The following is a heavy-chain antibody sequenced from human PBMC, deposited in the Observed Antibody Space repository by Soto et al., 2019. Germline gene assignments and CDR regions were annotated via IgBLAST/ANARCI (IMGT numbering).Heavy chain of an antibody. Sequence: PSETLSLTCTVSGGSISSGGTGSYWTWIRQLPGKGLEWIGYIYYSGSTNYNPSLKSRVTISVDTSKNQFSLKLSSVTAADTAVYYCARHGSGYGDYDYWGHGTLVTVSS. CDR3: ARHGSGYGDYDY. J-gene: IGHJ4*01. CDR1: GGSISSGGTGSY. D-gene: IGHD4-17*01. CDR2: IYYSGST. V-gene: IGHV4-61*08.